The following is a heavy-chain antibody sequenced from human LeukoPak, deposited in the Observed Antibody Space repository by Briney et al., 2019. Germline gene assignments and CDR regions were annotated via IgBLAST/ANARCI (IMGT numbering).Heavy chain of an antibody. D-gene: IGHD3-10*01. V-gene: IGHV3-23*01. CDR2: ISDRGGRT. Sequence: GGSLRLSCAVSGITLSNYGMSWVRQAPGKGLEWVAGISDRGGRTNYADSVKGRFTISRDNAKNSLYLQMNSLRAEDTAVYYCAREGPITMVREFDYWGQGTLVTVSS. J-gene: IGHJ4*02. CDR3: AREGPITMVREFDY. CDR1: GITLSNYG.